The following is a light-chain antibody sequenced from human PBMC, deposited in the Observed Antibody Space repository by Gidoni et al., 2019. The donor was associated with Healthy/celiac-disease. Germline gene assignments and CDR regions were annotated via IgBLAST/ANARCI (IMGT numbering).Light chain of an antibody. J-gene: IGKJ1*01. CDR1: QDVNNY. CDR2: DAF. CDR3: QQDDDVPWT. V-gene: IGKV1-33*01. Sequence: DIPMTQSPSSLSASVGDRVTINCQASQDVNNYLNWYQQKPGKAPERLVYDAFSLEIGVPSRFSGSGSGTDFTFTIDSLQPEDIATYYCQQDDDVPWTFXXXTKVDIK.